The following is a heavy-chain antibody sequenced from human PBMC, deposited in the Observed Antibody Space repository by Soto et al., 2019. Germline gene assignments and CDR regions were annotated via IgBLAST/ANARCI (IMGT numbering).Heavy chain of an antibody. J-gene: IGHJ4*02. Sequence: GASVKVSCKASGFTFTSSAVQWVRQARGQRLEWIGWIVVGSGNTNYAQEFQERVTITRDMSTSTAYMGLSSLRSEDTAVYYCAAKTNWNGDDYWGQGTLVTVSS. CDR2: IVVGSGNT. CDR3: AAKTNWNGDDY. CDR1: GFTFTSSA. V-gene: IGHV1-58*01. D-gene: IGHD1-20*01.